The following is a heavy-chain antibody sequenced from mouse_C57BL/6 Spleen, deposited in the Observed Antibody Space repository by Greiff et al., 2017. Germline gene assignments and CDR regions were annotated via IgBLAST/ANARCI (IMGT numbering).Heavy chain of an antibody. CDR1: GYTFTSYW. Sequence: VQLQQPGAELVRPGTSVKLSCKASGYTFTSYWMHWVKQRPGQGLEWIGVIDPSDSYTNYNQKFKGKATLTVDPSSSTAYMQLSSLTSEDSAVYYCARASGLYDGYPDYWGQGTTLTVSS. J-gene: IGHJ2*01. CDR3: ARASGLYDGYPDY. D-gene: IGHD2-3*01. CDR2: IDPSDSYT. V-gene: IGHV1-59*01.